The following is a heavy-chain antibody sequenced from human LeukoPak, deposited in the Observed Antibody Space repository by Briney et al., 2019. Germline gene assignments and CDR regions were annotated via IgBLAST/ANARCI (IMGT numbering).Heavy chain of an antibody. Sequence: GGSLRLSCGASGFIFSDYYMSWIRQAPGKGLEWISYISSSGTPKYYADSVKGRFTISRDNAKKSLFLQMNSLRDEDTAVYYCVRDDGHHWFDFWGQGTLVTVSS. CDR2: ISSSGTPK. V-gene: IGHV3-11*01. J-gene: IGHJ4*02. D-gene: IGHD1-1*01. CDR1: GFIFSDYY. CDR3: VRDDGHHWFDF.